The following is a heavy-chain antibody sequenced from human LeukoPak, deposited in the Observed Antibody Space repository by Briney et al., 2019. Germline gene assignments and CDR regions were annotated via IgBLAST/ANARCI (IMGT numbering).Heavy chain of an antibody. CDR3: AKDSAVRFLEWLPLDY. CDR2: IWYDGSNK. Sequence: GGSLRLSCAASGFTFSSYGMHWVRQAPGKGLEWVAVIWYDGSNKYYADSVKGRFTISRDNSKNTLYLQMNSLGAEDTAVYYCAKDSAVRFLEWLPLDYWGQGTLVTVSS. J-gene: IGHJ4*02. V-gene: IGHV3-33*06. CDR1: GFTFSSYG. D-gene: IGHD3-3*01.